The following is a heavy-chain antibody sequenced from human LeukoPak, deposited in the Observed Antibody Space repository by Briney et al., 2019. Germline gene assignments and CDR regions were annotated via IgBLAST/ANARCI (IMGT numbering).Heavy chain of an antibody. Sequence: SETLSLTCTVSGGSISSADNYWSWIRQPPGKGLEWIGYIYYSGSTYYNPSLKSRVTISVDTSKNQFSLKLSSVTAADTAVYYCARYSLRDYLRAFDIWGQGTTVTVSS. CDR1: GGSISSADNY. V-gene: IGHV4-30-4*01. CDR2: IYYSGST. J-gene: IGHJ3*02. D-gene: IGHD2/OR15-2a*01. CDR3: ARYSLRDYLRAFDI.